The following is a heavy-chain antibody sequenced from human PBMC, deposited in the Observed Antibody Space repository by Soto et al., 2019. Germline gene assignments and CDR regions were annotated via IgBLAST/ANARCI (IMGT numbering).Heavy chain of an antibody. Sequence: ASVKVSCKASGYTFTSYGIHWVRQAPGQRLEWMGWINAANGDTKYSPKFQGRVTITRDTSASTAYMELSSLRSEDTAVYYCVRKHVSATGIDWFDPWGQGTLVTVSS. D-gene: IGHD6-13*01. CDR3: VRKHVSATGIDWFDP. V-gene: IGHV1-3*01. J-gene: IGHJ5*02. CDR1: GYTFTSYG. CDR2: INAANGDT.